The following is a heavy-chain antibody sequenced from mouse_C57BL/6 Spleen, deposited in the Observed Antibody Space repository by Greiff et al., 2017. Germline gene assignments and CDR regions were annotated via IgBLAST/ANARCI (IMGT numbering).Heavy chain of an antibody. Sequence: EVKLVESGGGLVKPGGSLKLSCAASGFTFSDYGMHWVRQAPEKGLEWVAYISSGSSTIYYADTVKGRFTISRDNANNTLFLQMTSLRSEDTAMYYGARHDSTYWYFDVWGTGTTVTVSS. CDR1: GFTFSDYG. CDR3: ARHDSTYWYFDV. CDR2: ISSGSSTI. V-gene: IGHV5-17*01. D-gene: IGHD2-5*01. J-gene: IGHJ1*03.